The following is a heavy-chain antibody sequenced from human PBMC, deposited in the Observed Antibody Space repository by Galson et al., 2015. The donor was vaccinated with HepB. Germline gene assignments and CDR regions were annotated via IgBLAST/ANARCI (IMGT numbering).Heavy chain of an antibody. CDR2: IGSSGSYI. J-gene: IGHJ4*02. Sequence: SLRLSCAASGFTFNSYNMNWVRQAPGKGLEWVSSIGSSGSYIYYADSVKGRFTISRDNAKNSLYLQMDSLRAEDTAVYYCAKVLMVWGVIMNLFDYWGQGTLVTVSS. V-gene: IGHV3-21*01. D-gene: IGHD3-10*01. CDR3: AKVLMVWGVIMNLFDY. CDR1: GFTFNSYN.